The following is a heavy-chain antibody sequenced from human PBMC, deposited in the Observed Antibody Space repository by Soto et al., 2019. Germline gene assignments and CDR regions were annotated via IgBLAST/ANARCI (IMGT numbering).Heavy chain of an antibody. V-gene: IGHV1-2*04. Sequence: QVQLVQSGAEVKKSGASVKVSCKASGYTFTAYYIHWVRQAPGQGLEWLGRINPDTGGTDYSQKFQGWVPITRDTSKSTAYMELSSLKFDHMRVFFCAIAVGRDGSSWYREAYDFWAQGTLITVSS. D-gene: IGHD6-13*01. CDR1: GYTFTAYY. CDR3: AIAVGRDGSSWYREAYDF. CDR2: INPDTGGT. J-gene: IGHJ4*02.